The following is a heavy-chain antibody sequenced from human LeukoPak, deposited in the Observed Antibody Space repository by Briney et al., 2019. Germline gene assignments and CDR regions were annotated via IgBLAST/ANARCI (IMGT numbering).Heavy chain of an antibody. CDR3: ARARFGELTQNDY. Sequence: GASVKVSCKASGYTFTGYYMHWVRQAPGQGLEWMGWINPNSGGTNYAQKFQGRVTMTRDTSISTAYMELSRLRSDDTAVYYCARARFGELTQNDYWGQGTLVTVSS. D-gene: IGHD3-16*01. J-gene: IGHJ4*02. CDR2: INPNSGGT. CDR1: GYTFTGYY. V-gene: IGHV1-2*02.